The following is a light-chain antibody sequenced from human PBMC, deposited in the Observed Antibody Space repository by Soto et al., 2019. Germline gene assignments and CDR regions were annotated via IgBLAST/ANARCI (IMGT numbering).Light chain of an antibody. CDR2: KAS. V-gene: IGKV1-5*03. Sequence: DIQMTQSPSTLSASVGDRVTITCRASQSISSWLAWYQQKPGKAPKLLIYKASSLESGVPSRFSGSGSGTEFTLTISSLQPDDFATYYRQQGWTFGQGTKVDIK. CDR3: QQGWT. CDR1: QSISSW. J-gene: IGKJ1*01.